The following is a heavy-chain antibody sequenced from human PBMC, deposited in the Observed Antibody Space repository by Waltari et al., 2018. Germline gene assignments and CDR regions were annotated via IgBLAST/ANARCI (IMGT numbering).Heavy chain of an antibody. D-gene: IGHD2-15*01. CDR3: ARVGDIVVVVAEFDY. CDR1: GYTFTGYY. Sequence: QVQLVQSGAEVKKPGASVKVSCKASGYTFTGYYMQWVRPAPGQGLEWMGWINPNSGGTNYAQKFQGRVTMTRDTSISTAYMELSRLRSDDTAVYYCARVGDIVVVVAEFDYWGQGTLVTVSS. V-gene: IGHV1-2*02. J-gene: IGHJ4*02. CDR2: INPNSGGT.